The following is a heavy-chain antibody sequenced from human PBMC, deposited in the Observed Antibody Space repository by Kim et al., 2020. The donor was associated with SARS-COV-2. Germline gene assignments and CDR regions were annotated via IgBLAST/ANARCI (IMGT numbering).Heavy chain of an antibody. CDR3: ARDGIAAAGADYGMDV. D-gene: IGHD6-13*01. J-gene: IGHJ6*02. Sequence: FQGRVTITADKSMSTAYMELSSLRSEDTAVYYCARDGIAAAGADYGMDVWGQGTTVTVSS. V-gene: IGHV1-69*04.